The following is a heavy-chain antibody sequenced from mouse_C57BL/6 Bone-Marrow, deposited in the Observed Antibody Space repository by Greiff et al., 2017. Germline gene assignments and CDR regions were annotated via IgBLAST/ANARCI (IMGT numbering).Heavy chain of an antibody. D-gene: IGHD1-1*01. CDR2: INPGSGGT. V-gene: IGHV1-54*01. Sequence: QVQLQQSGAELVRPGTSVKVSCKASGYAFTNYLIEWVKQRPGQGLEWIGVINPGSGGTNYNEKFKGKATLTADKASSTAYMQLSSLTSEDSAVYVCSRWGTVVPHWYFDVWGTGTTVTVSS. J-gene: IGHJ1*03. CDR3: SRWGTVVPHWYFDV. CDR1: GYAFTNYL.